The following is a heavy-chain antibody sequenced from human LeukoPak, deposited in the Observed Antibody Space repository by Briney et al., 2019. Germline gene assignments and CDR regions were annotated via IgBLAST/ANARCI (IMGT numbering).Heavy chain of an antibody. CDR2: IYTSGST. Sequence: SETLSLTCTVSGGSISSYYWSWIRQPAGKGLEWIGRIYTSGSTNYNPSLKSRVTVSVDTSKNQFSLKLSSVTAADTAVYYCARHGSVERATISEYYFDYWGQGTLVTVSS. D-gene: IGHD5-24*01. J-gene: IGHJ4*02. CDR3: ARHGSVERATISEYYFDY. V-gene: IGHV4-4*07. CDR1: GGSISSYY.